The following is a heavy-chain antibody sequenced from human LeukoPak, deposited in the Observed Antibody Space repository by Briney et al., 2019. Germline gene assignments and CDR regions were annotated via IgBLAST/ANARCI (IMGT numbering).Heavy chain of an antibody. CDR2: ISYDGSNK. D-gene: IGHD3-22*01. Sequence: GRSLRLSCTASGFTFRSYAMHWVRQAPGKGLEWVAIISYDGSNKHYADSVKGRFTISRDNPKNTLYLQMNSLRAEDTAVYYCARDRGTSGYYFDYWGQGTLVTVSS. J-gene: IGHJ4*02. V-gene: IGHV3-30-3*01. CDR1: GFTFRSYA. CDR3: ARDRGTSGYYFDY.